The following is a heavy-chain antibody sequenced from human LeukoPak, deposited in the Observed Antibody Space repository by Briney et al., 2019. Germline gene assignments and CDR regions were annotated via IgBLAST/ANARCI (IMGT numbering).Heavy chain of an antibody. Sequence: GSLRLSCAASGFNFNKYDMTWARQAPGKGLEWVSAITGRSDKTYYTDSVKGRFVTSRDNSKDTLYLQMNSLRAEDTALYYCAKGGWLDDLGQGALVTVSS. V-gene: IGHV3-23*01. CDR1: GFNFNKYD. D-gene: IGHD6-19*01. J-gene: IGHJ4*02. CDR3: AKGGWLDD. CDR2: ITGRSDKT.